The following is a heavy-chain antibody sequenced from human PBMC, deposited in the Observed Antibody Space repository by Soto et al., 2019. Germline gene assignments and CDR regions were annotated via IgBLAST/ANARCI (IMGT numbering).Heavy chain of an antibody. D-gene: IGHD1-1*01. CDR2: ISKSRRLI. V-gene: IGHV3-21*01. Sequence: PGGSLRLSSGGSGFIFSSFTMTWVRQAPGMGLQYLASISKSRRLIYYADSVRGRFIISRDNSKDSVFLQMYSLRAEDTAMYYCVRGDDRVDWGQGTLVTVSS. CDR1: GFIFSSFT. J-gene: IGHJ4*02. CDR3: VRGDDRVD.